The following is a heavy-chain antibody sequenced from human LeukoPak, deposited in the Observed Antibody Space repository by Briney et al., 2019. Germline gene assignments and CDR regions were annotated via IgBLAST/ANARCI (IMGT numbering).Heavy chain of an antibody. D-gene: IGHD3-9*01. Sequence: SETLSLTCTVSGGSISSYYWSWIRQPPGKGLEWIGYIYYSGSTNYNPSLKSRVTISVDTSKNQFSLKLSSVTAADTAVYYCARADDILTGYYDPGAFDIWGQGTMVTVPS. V-gene: IGHV4-59*01. CDR2: IYYSGST. J-gene: IGHJ3*02. CDR1: GGSISSYY. CDR3: ARADDILTGYYDPGAFDI.